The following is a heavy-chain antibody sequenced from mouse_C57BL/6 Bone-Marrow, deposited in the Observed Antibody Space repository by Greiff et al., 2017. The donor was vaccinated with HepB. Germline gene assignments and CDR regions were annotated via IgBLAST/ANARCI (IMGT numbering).Heavy chain of an antibody. Sequence: EVKVVESGGGLVQPGGSLKLSCAASGFTFSDYYMYWVRQTPEKRLEWVAYISNGGGSTYYPDTVKGRFTISRDNAKNTLYLQMSRLKSEDTAMYYCARQGYDGYWAWFAYWGQGTLVTVSA. CDR1: GFTFSDYY. CDR3: ARQGYDGYWAWFAY. J-gene: IGHJ3*01. V-gene: IGHV5-12*01. D-gene: IGHD2-3*01. CDR2: ISNGGGST.